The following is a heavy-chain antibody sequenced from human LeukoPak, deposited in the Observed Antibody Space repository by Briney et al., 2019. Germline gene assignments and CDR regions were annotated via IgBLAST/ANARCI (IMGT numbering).Heavy chain of an antibody. J-gene: IGHJ4*02. CDR3: ARDLEYTTSSGDY. CDR1: GFTFRSYG. V-gene: IGHV3-30*03. Sequence: GGSLRLSCAASGFTFRSYGMYWVRRAPGKGLEWVAVISYDGNTKYYVDSVKGRFTISRDNSKNTMYVQMNSLRPEDTAVYYCARDLEYTTSSGDYWGQGTLVIVSS. CDR2: ISYDGNTK. D-gene: IGHD6-6*01.